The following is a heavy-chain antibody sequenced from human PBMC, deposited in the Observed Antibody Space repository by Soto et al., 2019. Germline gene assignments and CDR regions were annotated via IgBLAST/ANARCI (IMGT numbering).Heavy chain of an antibody. CDR1: GGSISSGGYS. Sequence: SETLSLTCAVSGGSISSGGYSWSWIRQPPGKGLEWIGYIYHSGSTYYNPSLKSRVTISVDRSKNQFSLKLSSVTAADTAVYYCARGHYGSGSYYRRWGQGTLVTV. V-gene: IGHV4-30-2*01. D-gene: IGHD3-10*01. J-gene: IGHJ4*02. CDR3: ARGHYGSGSYYRR. CDR2: IYHSGST.